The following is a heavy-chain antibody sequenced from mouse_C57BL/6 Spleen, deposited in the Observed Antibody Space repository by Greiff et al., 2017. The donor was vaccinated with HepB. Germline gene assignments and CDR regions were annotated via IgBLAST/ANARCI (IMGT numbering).Heavy chain of an antibody. J-gene: IGHJ4*01. CDR2: INPYNGGT. D-gene: IGHD1-1*01. CDR1: GYTFTDYY. V-gene: IGHV1-19*01. Sequence: EVQLQQSGPVLVKPGASVKMSCKASGYTFTDYYMNWVKQSHGKSLEWIGVINPYNGGTSYNQKFKGKATLTVDKSSSTAYMELNSLTSEDSAVYYCARCLLVYYAMDYWGQGTSVTVSS. CDR3: ARCLLVYYAMDY.